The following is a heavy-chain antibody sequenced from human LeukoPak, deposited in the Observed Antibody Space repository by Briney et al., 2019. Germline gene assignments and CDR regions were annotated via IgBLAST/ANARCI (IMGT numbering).Heavy chain of an antibody. CDR3: ARLIPRGTWPGDI. Sequence: ASETLSLTCAVSGGSISSGGYYWSWIRQPPGKGLEWIGYIYYSGSTNYNPSLKSRVTISVDTSKNQFSLKLSSVTAADTAVYYCARLIPRGTWPGDIWGQGTMVTVSS. V-gene: IGHV4-61*08. J-gene: IGHJ3*02. CDR1: GGSISSGGYY. D-gene: IGHD3-10*01. CDR2: IYYSGST.